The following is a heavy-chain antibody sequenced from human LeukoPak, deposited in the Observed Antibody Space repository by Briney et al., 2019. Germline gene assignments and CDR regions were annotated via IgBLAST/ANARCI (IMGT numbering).Heavy chain of an antibody. CDR2: IYYSGST. J-gene: IGHJ4*02. CDR1: GGSISSGDYY. Sequence: SETLSLTCTVSGGSISSGDYYWRWIRQPPGKGLEWIGYIYYSGSTYYNPSLKSRVTISVDTSKIQFSLKVGSVTAADTTVYYCARVSVVSVWGQGTLVTVSS. CDR3: ARVSVVSV. V-gene: IGHV4-30-4*01. D-gene: IGHD4-23*01.